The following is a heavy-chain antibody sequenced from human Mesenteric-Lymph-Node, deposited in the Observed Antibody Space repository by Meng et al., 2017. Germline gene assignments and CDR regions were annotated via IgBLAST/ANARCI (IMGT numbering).Heavy chain of an antibody. J-gene: IGHJ4*02. CDR3: ARGGVATIVDY. CDR2: IYHSGTT. V-gene: IGHV4-4*02. D-gene: IGHD5-24*01. Sequence: QLRLQGSGPGLVKPSRTLSLTCSVSGGSTSSTNWWSWVRQPPGKGLEWLGEIYHSGTTNYNPSLQSRVTISVDRSKNQFSLRLSSVTAADTAVYYCARGGVATIVDYWGQGTLVTVSS. CDR1: GGSTSSTNW.